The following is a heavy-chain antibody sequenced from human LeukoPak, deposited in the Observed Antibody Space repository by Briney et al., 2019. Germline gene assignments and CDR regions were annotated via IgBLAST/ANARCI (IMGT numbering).Heavy chain of an antibody. CDR2: IWYDGSNK. CDR3: ARDNGDGYSYYFDY. J-gene: IGHJ4*02. Sequence: GGSLRLSCAASGFTFSSYWMSWVRQAPGKGLEWVAVIWYDGSNKYYADSVKGRFTISRDNSKNTLYLQMNSLRAEDTAVYYCARDNGDGYSYYFDYWGQGTLVTVSS. V-gene: IGHV3-33*08. CDR1: GFTFSSYW. D-gene: IGHD5-24*01.